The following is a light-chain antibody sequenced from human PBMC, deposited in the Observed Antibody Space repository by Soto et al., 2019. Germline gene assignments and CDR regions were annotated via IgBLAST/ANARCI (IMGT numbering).Light chain of an antibody. CDR1: QSVSSSY. CDR2: GAS. Sequence: EIVLTQSPGTLSLSPGERATLSCRASQSVSSSYLAWYQQKPGQAPRLLIYGASGRATGIPDRFSGSGSGTDFTLTISRLEPEDFAVYYCQQYGSSIFTFGPGTKADIK. J-gene: IGKJ3*01. V-gene: IGKV3-20*01. CDR3: QQYGSSIFT.